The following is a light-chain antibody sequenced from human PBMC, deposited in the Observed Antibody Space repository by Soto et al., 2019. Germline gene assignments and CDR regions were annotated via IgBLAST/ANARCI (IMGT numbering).Light chain of an antibody. CDR1: QSVLYSPNNKNF. V-gene: IGKV4-1*01. Sequence: DIVMTQSPDSLAVSLGERATINCKSSQSVLYSPNNKNFVAWYQQKPGQPPKLLIYWASTRESGVTDRFSGTGSGTDFTLTISSLQAEDVAVYYCQQYYSDFPWTFGQGTKVEIK. J-gene: IGKJ1*01. CDR2: WAS. CDR3: QQYYSDFPWT.